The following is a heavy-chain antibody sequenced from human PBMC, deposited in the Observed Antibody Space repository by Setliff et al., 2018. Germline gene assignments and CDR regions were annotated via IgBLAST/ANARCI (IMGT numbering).Heavy chain of an antibody. Sequence: LRLSCAASGFTFSSYAMHWVRQAPGKGLEWVAVISYDGSNKYYADSVKGRFTISRDNSKNTLYLHMNSLRAEDTAVYYCVSWLYYYYYGVDVWGQGTTVTVSS. V-gene: IGHV3-30*14. CDR2: ISYDGSNK. CDR1: GFTFSSYA. J-gene: IGHJ6*02. CDR3: VSWLYYYYYGVDV. D-gene: IGHD5-12*01.